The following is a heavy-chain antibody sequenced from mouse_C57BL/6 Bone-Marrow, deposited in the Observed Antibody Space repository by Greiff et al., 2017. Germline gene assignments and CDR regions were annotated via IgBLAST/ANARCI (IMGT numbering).Heavy chain of an antibody. V-gene: IGHV2-2*01. D-gene: IGHD4-1*01. CDR1: GFSLTSYG. J-gene: IGHJ4*01. CDR3: ARKLGRRYYAMDY. CDR2: IWSGGST. Sequence: VQLQQSGPGLVQPSQSLSITCTVSGFSLTSYGVHWVRQSPGKGLEWLGVIWSGGSTDYNAAFISRLSISKDNSKSQVFFKMNSLQADDTAIYYCARKLGRRYYAMDYWGQGTSVTVSS.